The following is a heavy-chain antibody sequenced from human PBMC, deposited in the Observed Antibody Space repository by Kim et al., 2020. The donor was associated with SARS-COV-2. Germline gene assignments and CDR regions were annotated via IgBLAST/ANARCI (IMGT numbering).Heavy chain of an antibody. Sequence: GGSLRLSCAASGFTFSSYAMSWVRQPPGKGLEWVATVSTAGRDTFYAESVKGRFTVSRDNLENTLSLQMNSLRAEDTAVYYCAKDRRSGMWYFDLWGRGTLVPVSP. V-gene: IGHV3-23*01. CDR2: VSTAGRDT. CDR3: AKDRRSGMWYFDL. CDR1: GFTFSSYA. D-gene: IGHD6-25*01. J-gene: IGHJ2*01.